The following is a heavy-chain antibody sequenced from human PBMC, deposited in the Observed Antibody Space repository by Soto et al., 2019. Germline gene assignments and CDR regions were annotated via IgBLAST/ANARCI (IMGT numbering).Heavy chain of an antibody. CDR1: GYTFTSYD. CDR3: ARGGRESGVGNWFDP. D-gene: IGHD2-15*01. J-gene: IGHJ5*02. CDR2: MNPNTDNT. V-gene: IGHV1-8*01. Sequence: QVQLVQSGAEVKKPGASVKVSCKASGYTFTSYDINWVRQATGQGLEWMGWMNPNTDNTGYAQKFQGRVTMTRNTSISTAYMELESLRSEDTAVYYSARGGRESGVGNWFDPWGQGTLVTVSS.